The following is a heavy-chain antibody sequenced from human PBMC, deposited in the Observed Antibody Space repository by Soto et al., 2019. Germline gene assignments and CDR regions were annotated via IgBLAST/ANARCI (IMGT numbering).Heavy chain of an antibody. CDR3: ARDLSTVTTI. CDR1: GGTCSSYA. CDR2: IIAIFGTA. Sequence: QVQLVQSGAEVKKPGSSVKVSCKASGGTCSSYAISWVRQAPGQGLEWKGGIIAIFGTANYAQKFQGRVTITADEPTRTAYMELSSLRSEDTAVYYCARDLSTVTTIWGQRPLVTVSS. J-gene: IGHJ4*02. D-gene: IGHD4-17*01. V-gene: IGHV1-69*12.